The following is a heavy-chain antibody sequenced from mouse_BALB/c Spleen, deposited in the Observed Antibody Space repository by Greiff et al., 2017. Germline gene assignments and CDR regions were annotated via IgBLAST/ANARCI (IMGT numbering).Heavy chain of an antibody. D-gene: IGHD1-1*01. V-gene: IGHV5-6-5*01. J-gene: IGHJ4*01. CDR1: GFTFSSYA. Sequence: EVQVVESGGGLVKPGGSLKLSCAASGFTFSSYAMSWVRQTPEKRLEWVASISSGGSTYYPDSVKGRFTISRDNARNILYLQMSSLRSEDTAMYYCARGRTVVATRYAMDYWGQGTSVTVSS. CDR3: ARGRTVVATRYAMDY. CDR2: ISSGGST.